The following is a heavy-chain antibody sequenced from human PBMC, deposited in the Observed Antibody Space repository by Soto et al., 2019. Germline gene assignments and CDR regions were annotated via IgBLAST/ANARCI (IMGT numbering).Heavy chain of an antibody. V-gene: IGHV3-21*01. D-gene: IGHD1-26*01. CDR2: ISSSSSYI. J-gene: IGHJ4*02. CDR1: GFNFSSYS. CDR3: ARFQRWELPPVDY. Sequence: GGSLRLSCAASGFNFSSYSMNWVRQAPGKGLEWVSSISSSSSYIYYADSVKGRFTISRDNAKNSLYLQMNSLRAEDTAVYYCARFQRWELPPVDYWGQGTLVTVSS.